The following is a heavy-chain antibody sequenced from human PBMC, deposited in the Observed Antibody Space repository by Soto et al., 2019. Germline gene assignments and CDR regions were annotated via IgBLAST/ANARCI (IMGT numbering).Heavy chain of an antibody. V-gene: IGHV3-7*01. CDR2: IKPDGGEK. D-gene: IGHD3-16*01. Sequence: EVRLVESGGGLVQPGGSLRLSCAASSFTFSSYWMAWVRQAPGKGLEWLANIKPDGGEKYYVDSVRGRFTISRDNAKNSLYLQMNSLGTEDTAVYHCVRDAWRGGDFDYWGQGTLVTVSS. CDR1: SFTFSSYW. J-gene: IGHJ4*02. CDR3: VRDAWRGGDFDY.